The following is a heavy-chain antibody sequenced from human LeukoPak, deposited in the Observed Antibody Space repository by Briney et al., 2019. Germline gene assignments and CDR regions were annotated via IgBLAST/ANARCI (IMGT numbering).Heavy chain of an antibody. J-gene: IGHJ2*01. CDR3: ARYYDILTGYDRHYWYFDL. V-gene: IGHV4-30-2*01. CDR1: GGSISSGGYS. CDR2: IYHSGGS. D-gene: IGHD3-9*01. Sequence: PSQTLSLTCAVSGGSISSGGYSWSWIRQPPGKGLEWIGYIYHSGGSYYNPSLKSRVTISVDRSKNQFSLKLSSVTAADTAVYYCARYYDILTGYDRHYWYFDLWGRGTLVTVSS.